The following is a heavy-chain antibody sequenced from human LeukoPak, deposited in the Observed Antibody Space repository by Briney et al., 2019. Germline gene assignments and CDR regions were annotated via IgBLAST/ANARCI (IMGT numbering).Heavy chain of an antibody. D-gene: IGHD7-27*01. CDR3: ARDMWGTFDY. CDR2: INPDGSTT. J-gene: IGHJ4*02. Sequence: GGSLRLSCAASGFTFSVFWMHWVRQAPGTGPVWVSRINPDGSTTSYADSVKGRFTISRDNAKNTLYLRISSLRAEDTAVYYCARDMWGTFDYWGQGTLVTVSS. CDR1: GFTFSVFW. V-gene: IGHV3-74*01.